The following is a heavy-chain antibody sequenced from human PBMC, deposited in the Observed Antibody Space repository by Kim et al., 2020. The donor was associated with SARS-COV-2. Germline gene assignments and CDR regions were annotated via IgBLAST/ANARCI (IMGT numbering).Heavy chain of an antibody. CDR3: AREVRVSRGMYYDFWSGYTNLFGY. CDR2: ISSSGSTI. J-gene: IGHJ4*02. D-gene: IGHD3-3*01. Sequence: GGSLRLSCAASGFTFSSYEMNWVRQAPGKGLEWVSYISSSGSTIYYADSVKGRFTISRDNAKNSLYLQMNSLRAEDTAVYYCAREVRVSRGMYYDFWSGYTNLFGYWGQGTLVTVSS. CDR1: GFTFSSYE. V-gene: IGHV3-48*03.